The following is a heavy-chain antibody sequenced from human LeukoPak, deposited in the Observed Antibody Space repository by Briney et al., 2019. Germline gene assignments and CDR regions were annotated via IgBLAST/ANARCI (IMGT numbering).Heavy chain of an antibody. CDR2: ISGSGGST. CDR1: GFTFSSYA. CDR3: ARDRDWGFDY. Sequence: PGGSLRLSCAASGFTFSSYAMSWVRQAPGKGLEWVSAISGSGGSTYYADSVKGRFTISRDNAKNSLYLQMSSLRDEDTAIYYCARDRDWGFDYWGQGTLVTVSS. J-gene: IGHJ4*02. V-gene: IGHV3-23*01. D-gene: IGHD2-21*02.